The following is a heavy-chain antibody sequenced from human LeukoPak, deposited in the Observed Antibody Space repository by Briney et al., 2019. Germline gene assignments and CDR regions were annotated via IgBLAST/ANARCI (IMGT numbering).Heavy chain of an antibody. D-gene: IGHD3-22*01. CDR1: GFTFRNYA. J-gene: IGHJ4*02. V-gene: IGHV3-53*01. Sequence: SGGSLRLSCAASGFTFRNYALSWVRQAPGKGLEWVSVIYSGGTTYYADSVKGRFTISRDNSKNTLYLQMNSLRAEDTAVYYCARETDRGFFDYWGQGTLVTVSS. CDR2: IYSGGTT. CDR3: ARETDRGFFDY.